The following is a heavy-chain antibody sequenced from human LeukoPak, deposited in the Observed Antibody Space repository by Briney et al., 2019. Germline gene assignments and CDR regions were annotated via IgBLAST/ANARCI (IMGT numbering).Heavy chain of an antibody. CDR1: GYTFTSYD. Sequence: ASVKVSCKASGYTFTSYDINWVRQATGQGLEWMGWMNPNSGNTGYAQKFQGRVTITRNTSISTAYMEPSSLRSEDTAVYYCARGLFLEWLTWFDPWGQGTLVTVSS. V-gene: IGHV1-8*03. CDR2: MNPNSGNT. J-gene: IGHJ5*02. CDR3: ARGLFLEWLTWFDP. D-gene: IGHD3-3*01.